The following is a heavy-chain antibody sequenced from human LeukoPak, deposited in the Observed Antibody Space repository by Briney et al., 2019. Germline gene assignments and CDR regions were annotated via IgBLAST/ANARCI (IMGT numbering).Heavy chain of an antibody. J-gene: IGHJ5*02. V-gene: IGHV3-23*01. CDR1: GFTFSSYW. CDR3: ARDYDVLTAYPPTQLFDP. Sequence: GGSLRLSCAASGFTFSSYWMSWVRQAPGKGLEWVSAISGSGGSTYYADSVKGRFTISRDNSKNTLYLQMNSLRAEDTAVYYCARDYDVLTAYPPTQLFDPWGQGTLVTVSS. D-gene: IGHD3-9*01. CDR2: ISGSGGST.